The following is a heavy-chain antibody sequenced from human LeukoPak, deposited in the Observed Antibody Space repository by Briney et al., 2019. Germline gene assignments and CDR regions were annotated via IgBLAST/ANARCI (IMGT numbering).Heavy chain of an antibody. V-gene: IGHV3-23*01. CDR1: GFTFVNYA. D-gene: IGHD6-19*01. CDR2: ISGSSGNT. Sequence: PGGSLRLSCTASGFTFVNYAMTWVRQAPGKGLEWVSTISGSSGNTYYADSVKGRFTISRDNSKNTLYLQMNSLRAEDTAVYYCASERSSGWSNAFDIWGQGTMVTVSS. J-gene: IGHJ3*02. CDR3: ASERSSGWSNAFDI.